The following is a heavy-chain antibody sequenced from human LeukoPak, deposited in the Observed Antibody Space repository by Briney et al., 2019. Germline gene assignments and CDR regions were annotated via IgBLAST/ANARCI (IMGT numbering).Heavy chain of an antibody. CDR1: GFTFSSYW. V-gene: IGHV3-74*01. CDR3: ARGRPHGNDY. D-gene: IGHD4-23*01. CDR2: IASDGSST. J-gene: IGHJ4*02. Sequence: RGSLRLSCAASGFTFSSYWMNWVRQAPGKGLVWVSRIASDGSSTTYADSVKGRFSISRDNAKNTLYLQMNSLRVEDTAVYYCARGRPHGNDYWGQGTLVTVSS.